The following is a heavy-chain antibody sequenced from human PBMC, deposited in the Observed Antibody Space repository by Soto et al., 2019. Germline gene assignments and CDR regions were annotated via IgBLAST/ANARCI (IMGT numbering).Heavy chain of an antibody. J-gene: IGHJ6*02. V-gene: IGHV1-69*13. CDR3: ARTTRITIFGVVITIRPNFSPKNYYGRDV. CDR1: GGTFSSYA. D-gene: IGHD3-3*01. Sequence: SVKVSCKASGGTFSSYAISWVRQAPGQGLEWMGGIIPIFGTANYAQKFQGRVTITADESTSTAYMELSSLRSEDTAVYYCARTTRITIFGVVITIRPNFSPKNYYGRDVWGQGTTVTVSS. CDR2: IIPIFGTA.